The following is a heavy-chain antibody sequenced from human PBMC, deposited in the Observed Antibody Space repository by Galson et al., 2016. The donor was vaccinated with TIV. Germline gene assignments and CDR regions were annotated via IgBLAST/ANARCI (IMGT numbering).Heavy chain of an antibody. V-gene: IGHV3-20*04. Sequence: SLRLSCATSGFTFDDYGMSWVRQVPGKGLEWVSDINWNGAATGYADSVQGRFTISTDNAKKFVHLQMNSLRVEDTAFYYCARITVGGIWNAIDIWGQGTMVSVSP. CDR2: INWNGAAT. J-gene: IGHJ3*02. D-gene: IGHD3-3*01. CDR1: GFTFDDYG. CDR3: ARITVGGIWNAIDI.